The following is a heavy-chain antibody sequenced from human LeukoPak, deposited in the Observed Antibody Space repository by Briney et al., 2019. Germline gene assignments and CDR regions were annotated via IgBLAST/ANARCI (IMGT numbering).Heavy chain of an antibody. J-gene: IGHJ4*02. CDR3: ASGITMVRADMGGFDY. CDR1: GGSISSYY. V-gene: IGHV4-4*07. D-gene: IGHD3-10*01. Sequence: SSETLSLTCTVSGGSISSYYWSWIRQPAGKGLEWIGRIYTSGSTNYNPSLKSRVTISVDTSKNQFSLKLSSVTAADTAVYYCASGITMVRADMGGFDYWGQGTLVTVSS. CDR2: IYTSGST.